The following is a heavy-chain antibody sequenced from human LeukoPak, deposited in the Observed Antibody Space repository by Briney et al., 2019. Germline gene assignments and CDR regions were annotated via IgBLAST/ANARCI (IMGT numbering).Heavy chain of an antibody. CDR3: ARDYCSSTSRPPGY. J-gene: IGHJ4*02. Sequence: SETLSLTCAVYGGSSSGYYWSWIRQPPGKGLEWIGEINHSGSTNYNPSLKSRVTISVDTSKNQFSLKLSSVTAADTAVYYCARDYCSSTSRPPGYWGQGTLVTVSS. D-gene: IGHD2-2*01. CDR1: GGSSSGYY. V-gene: IGHV4-34*01. CDR2: INHSGST.